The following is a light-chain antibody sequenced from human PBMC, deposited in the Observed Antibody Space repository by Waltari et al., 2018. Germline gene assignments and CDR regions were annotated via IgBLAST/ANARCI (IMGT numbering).Light chain of an antibody. V-gene: IGKV3-20*01. CDR1: QGVGRS. CDR2: DAS. J-gene: IGKJ1*01. Sequence: IVLTQSPGTLSLSPGERATLSCRASQGVGRSLAWYQKKPGQAPRLLSYDASSRATAVADGFSGSGSGTDFSFTISRLEPEDFAVYYCQKYVNLPATFGQGTTVEIK. CDR3: QKYVNLPAT.